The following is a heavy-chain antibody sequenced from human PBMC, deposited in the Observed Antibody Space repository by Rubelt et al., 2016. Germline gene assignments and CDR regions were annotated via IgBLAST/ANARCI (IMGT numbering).Heavy chain of an antibody. V-gene: IGHV4-59*05. D-gene: IGHD3-22*01. CDR3: ARGVRSDSSGYYYVVYFDY. CDR1: GGSINNSY. Sequence: QVQLQESGPGLVKPLETLSLTCTVSGGSINNSYWRWIRQPPVKGLEWVGSISYTGSTYYNTSVERPVNLSVATYMNQFYLKLNAVTAADTAVYYWARGVRSDSSGYYYVVYFDYWGQGTLVTVSS. J-gene: IGHJ4*02. CDR2: ISYTGST.